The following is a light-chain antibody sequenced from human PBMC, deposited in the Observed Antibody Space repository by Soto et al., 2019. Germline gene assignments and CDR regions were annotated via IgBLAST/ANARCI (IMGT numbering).Light chain of an antibody. CDR3: QVWDSSSDHLVV. V-gene: IGLV3-21*04. Sequence: SYELTQPPSVSVAPGKTARITCWGTNIGSKSVHWYQQKPGQAPVLVIYYDSARPSGIPERFSGSNSGNTATLTISRVEAGDEADYCCQVWDSSSDHLVVFGGGTKLTVL. CDR2: YDS. J-gene: IGLJ2*01. CDR1: NIGSKS.